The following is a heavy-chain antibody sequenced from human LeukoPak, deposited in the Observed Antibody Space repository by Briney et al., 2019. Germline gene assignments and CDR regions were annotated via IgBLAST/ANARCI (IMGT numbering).Heavy chain of an antibody. Sequence: GESLKISCKGSGYSFTSYWIGWVRQMPGKGLEWMGIIYPGDSDTRYSPSFQGQVTISVDKPISTTYLQWSSLKSSDTAMYYCARPGPHWYFEFWGRGTLVTVSS. CDR3: ARPGPHWYFEF. CDR1: GYSFTSYW. J-gene: IGHJ2*01. V-gene: IGHV5-51*01. CDR2: IYPGDSDT.